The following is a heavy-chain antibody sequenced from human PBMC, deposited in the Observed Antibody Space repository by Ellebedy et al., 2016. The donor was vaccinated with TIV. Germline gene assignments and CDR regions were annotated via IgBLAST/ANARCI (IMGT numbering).Heavy chain of an antibody. Sequence: MPSETLSLTCTVSGGSISSGGYYWSWIRQHPGKGLEWIGYIYYSGSTYYNPSLKSRVTISVDTSKNQFSLKLSPVTAADTAVYYCARGRRSGSGWYFASPDYYYGMDVWGQGTTVTVSS. CDR1: GGSISSGGYY. CDR3: ARGRRSGSGWYFASPDYYYGMDV. CDR2: IYYSGST. D-gene: IGHD6-19*01. V-gene: IGHV4-31*03. J-gene: IGHJ6*02.